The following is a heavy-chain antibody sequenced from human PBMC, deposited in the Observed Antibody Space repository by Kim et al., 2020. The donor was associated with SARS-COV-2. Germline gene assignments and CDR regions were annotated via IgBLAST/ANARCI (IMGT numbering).Heavy chain of an antibody. J-gene: IGHJ4*02. D-gene: IGHD3-22*01. Sequence: NYAAPVQGRFTITRDESKNTVYLQMGSLNSEDAAVYFCATGAPSSGSLYDNWGQGTLVTVSS. V-gene: IGHV3-15*06. CDR3: ATGAPSSGSLYDN.